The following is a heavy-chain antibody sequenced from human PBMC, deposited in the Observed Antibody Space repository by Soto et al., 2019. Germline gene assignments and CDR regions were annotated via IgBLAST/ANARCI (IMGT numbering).Heavy chain of an antibody. CDR1: GVSFTDHG. CDR2: FTPKFVTA. CDR3: ARGVVSGFEHWYFDL. Sequence: QVQLVQSGAEVKKPGSSVKVSCRASGVSFTDHGISWLRQAPGQGLEWIGGFTPKFVTANYAPKFQGRVSITADDSKTTASVTLSSLRPEDTAVYFCARGVVSGFEHWYFDLWGRGTLITVSS. D-gene: IGHD5-12*01. V-gene: IGHV1-69*01. J-gene: IGHJ2*01.